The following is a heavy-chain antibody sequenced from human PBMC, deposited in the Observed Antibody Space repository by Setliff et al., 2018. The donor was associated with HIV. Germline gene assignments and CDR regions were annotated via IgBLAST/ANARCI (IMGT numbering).Heavy chain of an antibody. Sequence: ASVKVSCKASGYTFTGNYIHWVRQAPGQGLEWMGWINPNSGTSNYAQKFQGRVTITTDESTSTAYMELSRLRSDDTAVYYCARSPRYSSGWYDSYFDQWGQGTLVTVSS. CDR3: ARSPRYSSGWYDSYFDQ. J-gene: IGHJ4*02. D-gene: IGHD6-19*01. CDR2: INPNSGTS. V-gene: IGHV1-2*02. CDR1: GYTFTGNY.